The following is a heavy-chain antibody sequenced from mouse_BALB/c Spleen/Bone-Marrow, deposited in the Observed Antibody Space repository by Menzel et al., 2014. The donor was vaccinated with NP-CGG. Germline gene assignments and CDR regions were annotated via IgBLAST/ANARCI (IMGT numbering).Heavy chain of an antibody. CDR2: IGSGGRK. V-gene: IGHV5-6-5*01. CDR1: GITVSSYA. J-gene: IGHJ2*01. Sequence: EVKLMESGGGLVKPGVSLKLSCEASGITVSSYAMSWVRQTPEKRLEWVASIGSGGRKHYPDSVEGRLTISRDNARNILYLQVSSLRSEDTAMYYCARGGMTTFDFWGQGITLTVSS. CDR3: ARGGMTTFDF. D-gene: IGHD2-13*01.